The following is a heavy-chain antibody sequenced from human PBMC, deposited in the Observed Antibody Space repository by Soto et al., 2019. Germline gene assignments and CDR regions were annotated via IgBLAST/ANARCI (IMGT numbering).Heavy chain of an antibody. J-gene: IGHJ6*02. D-gene: IGHD2-8*02. CDR3: AKHPYWCGYYSNGMDV. Sequence: EVQLVESGGGLVKPGGSLRLSCAASGFTFSSYSMNWVRQAPGKGLEWVSFISGSSGNSTYYAASVKGRFTVSRDNSKNTLYLQMNSLRAEDTAVYYCAKHPYWCGYYSNGMDVWGQGTTVTVSS. CDR1: GFTFSSYS. CDR2: ISGSSGNST. V-gene: IGHV3-23*04.